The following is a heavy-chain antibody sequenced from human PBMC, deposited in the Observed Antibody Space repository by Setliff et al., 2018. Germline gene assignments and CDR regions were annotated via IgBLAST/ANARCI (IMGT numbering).Heavy chain of an antibody. Sequence: GESLKISCKGSGFTFTNSWIGWVRQMPGKGLEWMGIIHPAGYVTRYSPSLQGQVTISADKTLSTAYLQWSSLKASDTAIYYCARRAAAHDWFDPWGQGTLVTVSS. CDR2: IHPAGYVT. V-gene: IGHV5-51*01. J-gene: IGHJ5*02. D-gene: IGHD2-15*01. CDR1: GFTFTNSW. CDR3: ARRAAAHDWFDP.